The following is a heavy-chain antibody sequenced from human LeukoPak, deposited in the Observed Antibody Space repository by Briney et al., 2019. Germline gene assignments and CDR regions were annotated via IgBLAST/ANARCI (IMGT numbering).Heavy chain of an antibody. D-gene: IGHD1/OR15-1a*01. Sequence: GGSLRLSCAASGFTFSDSVIHWVRQASGKGLEWVGRIRSKAKKYATGYGASVRGRFTISRDDSKNKAYLQMNSLKTEDTAVYYCTRHGPSGTIDDFDFWGQGALVTVSS. CDR2: IRSKAKKYAT. CDR3: TRHGPSGTIDDFDF. V-gene: IGHV3-73*01. J-gene: IGHJ4*02. CDR1: GFTFSDSV.